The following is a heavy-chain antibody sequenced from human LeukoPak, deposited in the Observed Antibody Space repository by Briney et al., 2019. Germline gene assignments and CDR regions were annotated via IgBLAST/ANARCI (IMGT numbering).Heavy chain of an antibody. D-gene: IGHD2-21*01. Sequence: SGPTLLKPTQTLTLTCTFSGFSLSTSGGGVGWIRQPPGKALEWLALIYWNDDKRYSPSLKSRLTITKDTSKNQVVLTMTNMDPVDTATYYCAHSMGCGGDCYILDYWGQGTLVTVSS. CDR3: AHSMGCGGDCYILDY. CDR1: GFSLSTSGGG. J-gene: IGHJ4*02. V-gene: IGHV2-5*01. CDR2: IYWNDDK.